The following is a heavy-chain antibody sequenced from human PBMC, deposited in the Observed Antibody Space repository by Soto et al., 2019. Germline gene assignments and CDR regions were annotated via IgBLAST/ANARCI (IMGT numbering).Heavy chain of an antibody. CDR1: GGSITNNNYY. CDR3: ARDQWLRGGFES. J-gene: IGHJ4*02. CDR2: IYYIGST. V-gene: IGHV4-61*01. D-gene: IGHD6-19*01. Sequence: SETLSLTCTVSGGSITNNNYYWGWIRQPPGKGLEWIGYIYYIGSTNYNPSLKSRVTISIDTSKNQFSLKVSSVTAADTAVYYCARDQWLRGGFESWGQGTLVTVSS.